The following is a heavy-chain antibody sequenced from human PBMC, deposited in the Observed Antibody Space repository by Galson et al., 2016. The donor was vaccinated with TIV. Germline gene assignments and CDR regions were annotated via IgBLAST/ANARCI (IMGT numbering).Heavy chain of an antibody. Sequence: SLRLSCAASGLSVSFNYMTWVRQAPGKGLEWVSLISDGGNTYYPDSVRGRFTISRDSSKNTLYLQMNSLRIEDTAVYYCARDRVVDATYYYYYYGMDVWGQGTAVTVSS. CDR2: ISDGGNT. CDR3: ARDRVVDATYYYYYYGMDV. J-gene: IGHJ6*02. D-gene: IGHD2-15*01. V-gene: IGHV3-66*02. CDR1: GLSVSFNY.